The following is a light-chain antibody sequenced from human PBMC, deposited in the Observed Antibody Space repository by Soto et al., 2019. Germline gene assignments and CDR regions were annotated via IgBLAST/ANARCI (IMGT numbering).Light chain of an antibody. Sequence: DIQMTQSPSTLSASVGDRVTISCRASQSISSWLAWYQQKPGKAPKLLIYDASSLESGVPSRFSGSGSGTEFTLTISNLQPEDFATYFCLQHNTYPRTFGQGTKVDI. CDR3: LQHNTYPRT. J-gene: IGKJ1*01. V-gene: IGKV1-5*01. CDR1: QSISSW. CDR2: DAS.